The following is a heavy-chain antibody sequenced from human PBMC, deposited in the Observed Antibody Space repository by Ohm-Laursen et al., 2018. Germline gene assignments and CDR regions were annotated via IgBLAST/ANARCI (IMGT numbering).Heavy chain of an antibody. V-gene: IGHV3-9*01. Sequence: SLRLSCAASGFTFDDYGMHWVRHAPGKGLEWVSGITWNSVSIGYAGSVRGRFTISRGNAKNSLYLQMNSLRVEDTALYYCAKDLLAAPDYYGMDVWGQGTTVTVSS. CDR3: AKDLLAAPDYYGMDV. CDR1: GFTFDDYG. J-gene: IGHJ6*02. D-gene: IGHD6-13*01. CDR2: ITWNSVSI.